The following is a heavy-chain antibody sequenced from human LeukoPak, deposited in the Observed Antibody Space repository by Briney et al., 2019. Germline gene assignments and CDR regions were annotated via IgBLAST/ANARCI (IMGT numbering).Heavy chain of an antibody. CDR3: ASGVAGAEYFQH. V-gene: IGHV1-18*01. CDR1: GYTFTSYG. Sequence: ASVKVSCKASGYTFTSYGISWVRQAPGQGLEWMGWISAYNGNTNYAQKLQGRVTITTDESTSTAYMELSSLRSEDTAVYYCASGVAGAEYFQHWGQGTLVTVSS. CDR2: ISAYNGNT. J-gene: IGHJ1*01. D-gene: IGHD6-19*01.